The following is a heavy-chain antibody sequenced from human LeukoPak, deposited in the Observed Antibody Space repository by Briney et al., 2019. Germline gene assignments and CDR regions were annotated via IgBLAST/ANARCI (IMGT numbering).Heavy chain of an antibody. CDR2: ISAYNGNT. V-gene: IGHV1-18*01. J-gene: IGHJ5*02. Sequence: VASVKVSCKASGYTFTSYGISWVRQAPGQGLEWMGWISAYNGNTNYAQKLQGRVTMTTDTSTSTAYMELRSLRSDDTAVYYYARSSVVPAATHSWFDPWGQGTLVNVSS. CDR1: GYTFTSYG. CDR3: ARSSVVPAATHSWFDP. D-gene: IGHD2-2*01.